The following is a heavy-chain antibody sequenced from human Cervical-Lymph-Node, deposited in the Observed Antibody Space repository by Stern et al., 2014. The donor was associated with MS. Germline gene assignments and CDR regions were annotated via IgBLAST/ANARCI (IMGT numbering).Heavy chain of an antibody. CDR1: GFTFSNYA. J-gene: IGHJ4*02. CDR3: ANRGSSPTHF. D-gene: IGHD3-10*01. V-gene: IGHV3-23*04. Sequence: EMQLVESGGGLVQPGGSLRLSCVASGFTFSNYAMSWVRQAPGKGLEWVSTFSSDGTSTYYADSVKGRFTISRDNSKNTVYLQMNSLRADDTAVYYCANRGSSPTHFWGQGTLVTVSS. CDR2: FSSDGTST.